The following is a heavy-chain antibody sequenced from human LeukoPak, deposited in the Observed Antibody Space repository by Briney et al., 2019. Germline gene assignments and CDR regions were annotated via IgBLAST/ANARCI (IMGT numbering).Heavy chain of an antibody. D-gene: IGHD1-26*01. J-gene: IGHJ4*02. CDR1: GFTFSSYE. V-gene: IGHV3-48*01. CDR3: ATLSEVKWDYYFDY. CDR2: ISGSSRTI. Sequence: PGGSLRLSCAASGFTFSSYEMNWVRQAPGKGLEWVSYISGSSRTIYYADSVKGRFTTPRDNAKNSLYLQMNSLRAEDTAVYYCATLSEVKWDYYFDYWGQGTLVTVSS.